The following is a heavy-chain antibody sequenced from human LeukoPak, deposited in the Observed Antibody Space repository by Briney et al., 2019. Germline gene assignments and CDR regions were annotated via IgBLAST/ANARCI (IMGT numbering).Heavy chain of an antibody. D-gene: IGHD3-16*02. CDR1: GFTFSSYA. V-gene: IGHV3-21*01. CDR3: ARGITFGGVIVTY. Sequence: GGSLRLSCAASGFTFSSYAMSWVRQAPGKGLEWVSSISSSSSYIYYADSVKGRFTISRDNAKNSLYLQMNSLRAEDTAVYYCARGITFGGVIVTYWGQGTLVTVSS. J-gene: IGHJ4*02. CDR2: ISSSSSYI.